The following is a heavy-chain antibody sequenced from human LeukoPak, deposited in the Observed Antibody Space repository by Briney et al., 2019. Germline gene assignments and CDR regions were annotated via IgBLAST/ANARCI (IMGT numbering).Heavy chain of an antibody. V-gene: IGHV3-21*01. J-gene: IGHJ4*02. CDR1: GITFTSSS. D-gene: IGHD4-17*01. CDR3: ARADTTGGYYFDY. Sequence: GGSLRLSCTASGITFTSSSMTWVRQAPGKGLEWVSSISSSGSYIYFADSLKGRFTISRDNAKNSLYLQMNSLRAEDTAVYYCARADTTGGYYFDYWGQGTLVTVSS. CDR2: ISSSGSYI.